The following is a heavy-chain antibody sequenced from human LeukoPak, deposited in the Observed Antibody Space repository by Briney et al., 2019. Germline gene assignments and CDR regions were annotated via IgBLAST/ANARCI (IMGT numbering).Heavy chain of an antibody. CDR1: GGSISSSSYY. CDR2: IYYSGST. D-gene: IGHD2-21*02. V-gene: IGHV4-39*01. J-gene: IGHJ5*02. CDR3: ARARSLVVVTLAAWFDP. Sequence: SETLSLTCTVSGGSISSSSYYWGWIRQPPGKGLEWIGSIYYSGSTYYNPSLKSRVTISVDTFKNQFSLKLSSVTAADTAVYYCARARSLVVVTLAAWFDPWGQGTLVTVSS.